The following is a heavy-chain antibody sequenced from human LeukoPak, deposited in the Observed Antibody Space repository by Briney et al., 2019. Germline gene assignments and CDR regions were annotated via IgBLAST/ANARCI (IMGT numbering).Heavy chain of an antibody. V-gene: IGHV1-58*01. J-gene: IGHJ6*02. CDR2: IVVGSGNT. CDR1: GFTFTSSA. D-gene: IGHD3-3*01. Sequence: ASVKVSCKASGFTFTSSAVQWVRQARGQRLEWIGWIVVGSGNTNYAQKFQERVTITRDMSTSTAYMELSSLRSEDTAVYYCAADYADDLSTDVWGQGTTVTVSS. CDR3: AADYADDLSTDV.